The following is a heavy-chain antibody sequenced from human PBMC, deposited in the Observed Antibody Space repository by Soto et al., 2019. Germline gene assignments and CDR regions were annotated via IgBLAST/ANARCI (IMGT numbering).Heavy chain of an antibody. D-gene: IGHD1-26*01. CDR1: GFTFSSYA. Sequence: EVQLLESGGGLVQPGGSLRLSCAASGFTFSSYAMRWVRQAPVKGLEWVSAISGSGGSTYYADSVKGRFTISRDNSKNTLYLQMNSLSAEDTAVYHCARRGSGSYYNYWGQGTLVTVSS. V-gene: IGHV3-23*01. J-gene: IGHJ4*02. CDR3: ARRGSGSYYNY. CDR2: ISGSGGST.